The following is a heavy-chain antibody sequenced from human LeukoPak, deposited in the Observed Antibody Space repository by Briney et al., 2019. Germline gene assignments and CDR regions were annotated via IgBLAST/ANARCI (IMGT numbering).Heavy chain of an antibody. CDR2: ISHSGST. V-gene: IGHV4-38-2*02. J-gene: IGHJ6*03. CDR3: ARILSSEYYYYYYMDV. CDR1: GYSIRSGYY. Sequence: SETLSLTCTVSGYSIRSGYYWGWIRQPPGKGLEWIGSISHSGSTHYNPSLKSRVTISVDTSKNQFSLKLSSVTAADTAVYYCARILSSEYYYYYYMDVWGKGTTVTVSS.